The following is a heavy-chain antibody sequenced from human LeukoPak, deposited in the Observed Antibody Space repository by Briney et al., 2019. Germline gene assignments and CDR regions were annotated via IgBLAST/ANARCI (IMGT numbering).Heavy chain of an antibody. Sequence: PGGSLRLSCAASGFTFSSYAMSWVRQAPGKGLEWVAVISYDVSDKYYVDSVKGRFTISRDTSKNTLYLQMNSLRAEDTAVYYCAKDRGSGYNWNDVLDYWGQGTLVTVSS. V-gene: IGHV3-30*18. CDR1: GFTFSSYA. CDR3: AKDRGSGYNWNDVLDY. J-gene: IGHJ4*02. D-gene: IGHD1-20*01. CDR2: ISYDVSDK.